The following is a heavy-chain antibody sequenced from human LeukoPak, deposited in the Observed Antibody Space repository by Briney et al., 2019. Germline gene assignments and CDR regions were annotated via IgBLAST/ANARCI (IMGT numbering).Heavy chain of an antibody. D-gene: IGHD3-3*01. J-gene: IGHJ4*02. CDR2: ISAYNGNT. CDR3: ARVSFWSGYYWREEPFDY. V-gene: IGHV1-18*01. Sequence: ASVKVSCKAPGYTFTSYGISWVRQAPGQGLEWMGWISAYNGNTNYAQKLQGRVTMTTDTSTSTAYMELRSLRSDDTAVYYCARVSFWSGYYWREEPFDYWGQGTLVTVSS. CDR1: GYTFTSYG.